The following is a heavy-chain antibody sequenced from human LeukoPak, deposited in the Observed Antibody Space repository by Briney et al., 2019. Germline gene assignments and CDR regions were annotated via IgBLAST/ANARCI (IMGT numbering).Heavy chain of an antibody. J-gene: IGHJ4*02. Sequence: GESLKISCWDSGSSFTSYWIGWVRQMPGKGLEWMGIIYPGDSDIRYSPSFQGQVTISADKSISTAYLQWSSLRASDTAIYYCARHLLTPGGSYYFDFWGQRTLVTVSS. CDR2: IYPGDSDI. CDR1: GSSFTSYW. D-gene: IGHD1-26*01. CDR3: ARHLLTPGGSYYFDF. V-gene: IGHV5-51*01.